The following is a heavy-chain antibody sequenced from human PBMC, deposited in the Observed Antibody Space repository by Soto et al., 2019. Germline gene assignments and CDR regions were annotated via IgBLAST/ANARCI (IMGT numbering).Heavy chain of an antibody. CDR1: GCTFRSYA. D-gene: IGHD5-12*01. CDR2: LLRSGSST. CDR3: ANDAVSGDGVWLRDS. Sequence: GGSLRRSCAASGCTFRSYAMSWARQAPGKGLEWVSSLLRSGSSTYYADSVKGRFTISSDISANSLYLQMDSLRAEATAVYYCANDAVSGDGVWLRDSWRQGTVVTVSS. J-gene: IGHJ5*02. V-gene: IGHV3-23*01.